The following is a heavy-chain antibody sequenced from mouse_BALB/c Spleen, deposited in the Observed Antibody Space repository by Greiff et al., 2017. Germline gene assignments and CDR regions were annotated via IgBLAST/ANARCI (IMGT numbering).Heavy chain of an antibody. CDR1: GFTFTDYY. CDR2: IRNKANGYTT. CDR3: ARDRGFAY. V-gene: IGHV7-3*02. Sequence: EVQGVESGGGLVQPGGSLRLSCATSGFTFTDYYMSWVRQPPGKALEWLGFIRNKANGYTTEYSASVKGRFTISRDNSQSILYLQMNTLRAEDSATYYCARDRGFAYWGQGTLVTVSA. J-gene: IGHJ3*01.